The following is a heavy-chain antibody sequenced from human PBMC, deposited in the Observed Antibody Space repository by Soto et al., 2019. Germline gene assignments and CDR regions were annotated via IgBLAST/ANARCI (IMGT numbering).Heavy chain of an antibody. Sequence: QVQLVESGGDLVKPGGSLRLSCAASGFTFSDYYMSWIRQAPGKGLEWVSYISRSATLIYYADSVKGRFTISRDNAKNSLYLQMNSLRAEDTAVYYCARRNLSTTWYKSPFNYWGQGTLVTVSS. D-gene: IGHD6-13*01. J-gene: IGHJ4*02. CDR2: ISRSATLI. CDR3: ARRNLSTTWYKSPFNY. CDR1: GFTFSDYY. V-gene: IGHV3-11*01.